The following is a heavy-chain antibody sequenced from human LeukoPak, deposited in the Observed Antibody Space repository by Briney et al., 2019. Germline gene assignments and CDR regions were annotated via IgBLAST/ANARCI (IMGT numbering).Heavy chain of an antibody. D-gene: IGHD3-3*01. Sequence: GGSLRLSCAASGFTFSSYWMSWVRQAPGKGLEWVANIKQDGSEKYYVDSVKGRFTISRDNSKNIVYLQMNSLRPEDTAVYYCARDWRIFGVVIYYFDSWGQGSLVTVSS. J-gene: IGHJ4*02. V-gene: IGHV3-7*01. CDR2: IKQDGSEK. CDR3: ARDWRIFGVVIYYFDS. CDR1: GFTFSSYW.